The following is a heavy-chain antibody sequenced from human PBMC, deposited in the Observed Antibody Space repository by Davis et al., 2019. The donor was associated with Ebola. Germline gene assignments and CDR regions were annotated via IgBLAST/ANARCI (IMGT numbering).Heavy chain of an antibody. D-gene: IGHD1-1*01. V-gene: IGHV4-34*01. CDR3: ARGNWQRVAPSYFYYTMDV. Sequence: MPSETLSLTCAVYGGSFSGYYWSWIRQPPGKGLEWIGEINHSGSTNYNPSLKSRVTISVDTSKNQFSLSLTSVAAADTAVYFCARGNWQRVAPSYFYYTMDVWGQGTTVTVS. CDR1: GGSFSGYY. CDR2: INHSGST. J-gene: IGHJ6*02.